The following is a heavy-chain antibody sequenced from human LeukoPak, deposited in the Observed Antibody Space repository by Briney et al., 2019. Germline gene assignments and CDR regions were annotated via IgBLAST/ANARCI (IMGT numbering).Heavy chain of an antibody. Sequence: PGGSLRLSCAASGFTFSSYWMSWVRQAPGKGLEWVANIKQDGSEKYYVDSVKGRFTISRDNAKNSLYLQMNSLRAEDTAVYYCARVSRYVVVTARGAFDYWGQGTLVTVSS. D-gene: IGHD2-21*02. CDR2: IKQDGSEK. CDR3: ARVSRYVVVTARGAFDY. J-gene: IGHJ4*02. CDR1: GFTFSSYW. V-gene: IGHV3-7*01.